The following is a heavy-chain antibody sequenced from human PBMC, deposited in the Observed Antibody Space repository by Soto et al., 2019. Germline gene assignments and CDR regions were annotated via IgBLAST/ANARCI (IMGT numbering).Heavy chain of an antibody. J-gene: IGHJ3*02. Sequence: QVQLVQSGAEVKKPGSSVKVSCKASGGTFSSYTISWVRQAPGQGLEWMGRIIPILGIANYAQKFQGRVTITADKSTSTAYMELSSLRSEDTAVYYCAREGYGGNGDAFDIWGQVTMVTVSS. CDR2: IIPILGIA. D-gene: IGHD4-17*01. CDR1: GGTFSSYT. V-gene: IGHV1-69*08. CDR3: AREGYGGNGDAFDI.